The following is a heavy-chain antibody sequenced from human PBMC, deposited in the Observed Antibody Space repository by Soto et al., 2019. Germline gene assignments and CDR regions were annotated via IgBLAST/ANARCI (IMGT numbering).Heavy chain of an antibody. J-gene: IGHJ5*02. D-gene: IGHD4-17*01. CDR2: LSRSGDST. CDR1: GFTFSSYA. V-gene: IGHV3-23*01. Sequence: EVQLLESGGGLVQPGGSLRLSCAASGFTFSSYAMTWVRQAPGKGLEWVSGLSRSGDSTYYADSVKGRFTISRDNSKNTLYLQMNSLRAEDTAVYYCAKESHDYGAERVPWFDPWGQGTLVTVSS. CDR3: AKESHDYGAERVPWFDP.